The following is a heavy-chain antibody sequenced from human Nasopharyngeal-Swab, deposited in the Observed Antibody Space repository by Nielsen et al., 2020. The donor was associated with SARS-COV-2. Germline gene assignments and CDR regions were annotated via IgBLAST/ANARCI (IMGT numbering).Heavy chain of an antibody. CDR1: GGTISTYY. CDR3: ARESAGNHKNNYFDP. J-gene: IGHJ5*02. CDR2: IHYSGHT. V-gene: IGHV4-59*01. Sequence: SETLSLTCSASGGTISTYYYSWIRQPPGKGLEWIGFIHYSGHTKSHPSLNSRVTISMETSKNKLSLRLTPVPAADTAVYYCARESAGNHKNNYFDPWGQGILVTVAS. D-gene: IGHD1-20*01.